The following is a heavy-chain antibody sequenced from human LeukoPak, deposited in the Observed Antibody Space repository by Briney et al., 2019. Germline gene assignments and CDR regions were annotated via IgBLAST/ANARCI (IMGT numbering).Heavy chain of an antibody. D-gene: IGHD5-18*01. V-gene: IGHV3-23*01. J-gene: IGHJ4*02. CDR3: AKEFGYSYGYGYDYFDY. CDR2: SGSGGST. Sequence: GGSLRLSCVVSGFTFSSYAVSWVRQAPGKGLEWVSGSGSGGSTYYADSVKGRFTISRDNTKNTLYLQMNSLRAEDTAVYYCAKEFGYSYGYGYDYFDYWGQGTLVTVSS. CDR1: GFTFSSYA.